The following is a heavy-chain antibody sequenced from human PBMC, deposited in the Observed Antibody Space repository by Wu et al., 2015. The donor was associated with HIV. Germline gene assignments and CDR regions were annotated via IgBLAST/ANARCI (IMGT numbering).Heavy chain of an antibody. CDR2: INPNSGGT. D-gene: IGHD3-10*01. CDR3: ATDSRDYNDENGFSYYYFDH. V-gene: IGHV1-2*02. CDR1: GYTVSNYY. Sequence: QAQLVQSGAEVKKPGASVKVSCKASGYTVSNYYIHWIQRAPGLGLEWMGWINPNSGGTNYAQKFQGRVTMTRGSSISTAYMELSGLTSDDTAIYFCATDSRDYNDENGFSYYYFDHWGQGTLVTVSS. J-gene: IGHJ4*02.